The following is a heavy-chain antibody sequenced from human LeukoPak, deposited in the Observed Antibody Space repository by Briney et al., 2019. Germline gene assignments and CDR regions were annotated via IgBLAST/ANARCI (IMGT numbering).Heavy chain of an antibody. CDR3: ARDSRNWGHGYYYGMDV. D-gene: IGHD7-27*01. Sequence: ASVKVSCKASGYTFTGYYMHWVRQAPGQGLEWMGWINPNSGGTNYAQKFQGWVTMTRDTSISTAYVELSRLRSDDTAVYYCARDSRNWGHGYYYGMDVWGQGTTVTVSS. J-gene: IGHJ6*02. V-gene: IGHV1-2*04. CDR2: INPNSGGT. CDR1: GYTFTGYY.